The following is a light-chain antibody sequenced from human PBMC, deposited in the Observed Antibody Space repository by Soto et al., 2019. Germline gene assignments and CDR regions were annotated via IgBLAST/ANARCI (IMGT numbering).Light chain of an antibody. V-gene: IGKV3-20*01. Sequence: EIVLTQSLGTVSLSPGERATLSCRASQSVSSRNLAWYRQKPGQAPSLLIFGASNRATGIPDRFSGSGSGTDVTLTISRLEPEDCAVYYCLRYGDSPPAYTFGQGTKLEIK. CDR3: LRYGDSPPAYT. J-gene: IGKJ2*01. CDR2: GAS. CDR1: QSVSSRN.